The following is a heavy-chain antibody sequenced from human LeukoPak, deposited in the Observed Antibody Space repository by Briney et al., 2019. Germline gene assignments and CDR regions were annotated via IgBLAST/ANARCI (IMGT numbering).Heavy chain of an antibody. Sequence: GGSLRLSCATSGFTFSNYAMSWVRQAPGKGLEWVSAVGGGGGSTYYAGSVKGRFTISRDNSKNTLYLQMNSLRAEDTAVYYCARRYDFEYWGQGTLVTVSS. CDR3: ARRYDFEY. D-gene: IGHD3-9*01. CDR2: VGGGGGST. V-gene: IGHV3-23*01. J-gene: IGHJ4*02. CDR1: GFTFSNYA.